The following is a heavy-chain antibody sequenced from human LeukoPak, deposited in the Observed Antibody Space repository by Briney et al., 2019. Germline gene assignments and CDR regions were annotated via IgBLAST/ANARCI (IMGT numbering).Heavy chain of an antibody. CDR3: AREYYYDSSGLFDY. CDR2: INNDGSST. Sequence: GGSLRLSCAASGFTFSSYWMHWVRQAPGKGLVWVSRINNDGSSTSYADSMKGRFTISRDNAKNTLYLQMNSLRAEDTAVYYCAREYYYDSSGLFDYWGQGTLVTVSS. J-gene: IGHJ4*02. V-gene: IGHV3-74*01. CDR1: GFTFSSYW. D-gene: IGHD3-22*01.